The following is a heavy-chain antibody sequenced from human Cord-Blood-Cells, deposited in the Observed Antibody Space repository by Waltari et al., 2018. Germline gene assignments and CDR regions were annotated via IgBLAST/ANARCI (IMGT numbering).Heavy chain of an antibody. Sequence: EVQLLESGGGLVQPGGSLRLSCAASGFTFSSYAMSWVRQAPGKGLEWVSAISGSGGSTYYADSVKGRFTISRDNSKNTLYLQMNSLRAEDTAVYYCATIPTIFGVVIIEYFDYWGQGTLVTVSS. V-gene: IGHV3-23*01. CDR1: GFTFSSYA. J-gene: IGHJ4*02. CDR2: ISGSGGST. CDR3: ATIPTIFGVVIIEYFDY. D-gene: IGHD3-3*01.